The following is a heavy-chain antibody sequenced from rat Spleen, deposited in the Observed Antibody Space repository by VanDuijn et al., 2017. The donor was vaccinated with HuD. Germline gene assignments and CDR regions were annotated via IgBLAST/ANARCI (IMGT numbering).Heavy chain of an antibody. CDR2: ISYDGGST. CDR3: TRHAYYDGYYHWCFDF. V-gene: IGHV5-7*01. Sequence: EVQLVESGGGLLQPGRSMKLSCAASGFTFSNYGMAWVRQAPKKGLEWVAYISYDGGSTYYRDSVKGRFTVSRDNAKSTLYLQMDSLRSEDTATHYCTRHAYYDGYYHWCFDFWGPGTMVTVSS. J-gene: IGHJ1*01. D-gene: IGHD1-12*03. CDR1: GFTFSNYG.